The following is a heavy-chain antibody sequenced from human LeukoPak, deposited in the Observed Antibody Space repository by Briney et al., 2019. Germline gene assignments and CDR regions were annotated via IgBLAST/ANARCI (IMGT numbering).Heavy chain of an antibody. V-gene: IGHV1-8*03. D-gene: IGHD2-2*02. J-gene: IGHJ3*02. CDR2: MNPNSGNT. CDR3: ARARGYCSSTSCYIAFDI. CDR1: GGTFSSYA. Sequence: ASVKVSCKASGGTFSSYAISWVRQATGQGLEWMGWMNPNSGNTGYAQKFQGRVTITRNTSISTAYMELSSLRSEDTAVYYCARARGYCSSTSCYIAFDIWGQGTMVTVSS.